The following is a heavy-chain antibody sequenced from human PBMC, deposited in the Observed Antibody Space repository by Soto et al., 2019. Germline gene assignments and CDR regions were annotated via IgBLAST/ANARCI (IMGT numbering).Heavy chain of an antibody. J-gene: IGHJ4*02. Sequence: EVQLLESGGGLVQHGGSLRLSCAASGFTFSSYAMSWVRQAPGKGLEWVSGISGSGGSTFYADSVKGRFTISRDNSKNTLYLQINSLRAEDTAVYYCAKAGSYAFDYWGQGTLVTVSS. D-gene: IGHD3-16*01. V-gene: IGHV3-23*01. CDR3: AKAGSYAFDY. CDR1: GFTFSSYA. CDR2: ISGSGGST.